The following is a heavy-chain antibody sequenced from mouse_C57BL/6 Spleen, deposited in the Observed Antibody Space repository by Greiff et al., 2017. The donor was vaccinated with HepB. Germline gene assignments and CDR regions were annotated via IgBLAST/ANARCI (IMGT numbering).Heavy chain of an antibody. Sequence: EVHLVESGGGLVKPGGSLKLSCAASGFTFSDYGMHWVRQAPEKGLEWVAYISSGSSTIYYADTVKGRFTISRDNAKNTLFLQMTSLRSEDTAMYYCARPHYGSSYLFAYWGQGTLVTVSA. CDR1: GFTFSDYG. V-gene: IGHV5-17*01. J-gene: IGHJ3*01. D-gene: IGHD1-1*01. CDR2: ISSGSSTI. CDR3: ARPHYGSSYLFAY.